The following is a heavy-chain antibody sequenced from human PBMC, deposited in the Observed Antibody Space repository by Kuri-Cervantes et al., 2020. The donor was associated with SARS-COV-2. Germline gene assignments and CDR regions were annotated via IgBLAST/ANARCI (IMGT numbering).Heavy chain of an antibody. D-gene: IGHD3-3*01. V-gene: IGHV3-33*08. J-gene: IGHJ4*02. CDR2: IWYDGSNK. CDR3: ARVSHRGSGYQNPPDY. Sequence: GGAVRLSCAASGFTFSSYAMHWVRQAPGKGLEWVAVIWYDGSNKYYADSVKGRFTISKDNSKNTLYLQMNSLRAEDTAVYYCARVSHRGSGYQNPPDYWGQGTLVTVSS. CDR1: GFTFSSYA.